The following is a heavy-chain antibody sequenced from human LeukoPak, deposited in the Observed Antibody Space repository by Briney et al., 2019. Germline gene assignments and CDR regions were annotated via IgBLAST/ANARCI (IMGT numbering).Heavy chain of an antibody. D-gene: IGHD2-8*01. J-gene: IGHJ1*01. CDR3: ARDLGVFSSAEYFQH. Sequence: GASVTVSCKASGGTFSSYAISWVRQAPGQGLEWMGRIIPILGIANYAQKFQGRVTITADKSTSTAYMELSSLRSEDTAVYYCARDLGVFSSAEYFQHWGQGTLVTVSS. V-gene: IGHV1-69*04. CDR2: IIPILGIA. CDR1: GGTFSSYA.